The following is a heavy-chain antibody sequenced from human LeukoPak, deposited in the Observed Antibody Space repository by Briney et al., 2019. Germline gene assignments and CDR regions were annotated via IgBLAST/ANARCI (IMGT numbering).Heavy chain of an antibody. D-gene: IGHD3-22*01. Sequence: SETLSLTCAVYGGSFSGYYWSWIRQPPGKGLEWIGEINHSGSTNYNPSLKSRVTISVDTSKNQFSLKLSSVTAADTAVYYCARLMIVVVIIGFDYWGQGTLVTVSS. CDR1: GGSFSGYY. CDR2: INHSGST. V-gene: IGHV4-34*01. J-gene: IGHJ4*02. CDR3: ARLMIVVVIIGFDY.